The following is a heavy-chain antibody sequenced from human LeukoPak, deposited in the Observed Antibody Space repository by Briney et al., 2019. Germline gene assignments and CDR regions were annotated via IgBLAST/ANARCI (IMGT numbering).Heavy chain of an antibody. CDR2: IWYDGSNK. D-gene: IGHD6-19*01. Sequence: GSLRLSCAASGFTFSSYGMHWVRQAPGKGLEWVAVIWYDGSNKYYADSVKGRFTISRDNSKNTLYLQMNSLRAEDTAVYYCARASGPLMRYYYYGMDVWGQGTTATVSS. CDR1: GFTFSSYG. J-gene: IGHJ6*02. V-gene: IGHV3-33*01. CDR3: ARASGPLMRYYYYGMDV.